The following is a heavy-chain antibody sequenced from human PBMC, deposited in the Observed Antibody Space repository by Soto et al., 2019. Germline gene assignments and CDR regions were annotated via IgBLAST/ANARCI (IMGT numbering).Heavy chain of an antibody. CDR1: GFTFSDSG. V-gene: IGHV3-33*01. D-gene: IGHD3-16*01. J-gene: IGHJ4*02. CDR3: GGRNRYTASAVWGGGFDY. Sequence: QVQLVESGGGVVQPGGSLRLSCAASGFTFSDSGMHWVRQAPGKGLEWVAVIWSDGSDKSYADSVEGRFTISRDNSKNNFYLKKDSLRAGDRGGFYGGGRNRYTASAVWGGGFDYWGQGTLVTVSS. CDR2: IWSDGSDK.